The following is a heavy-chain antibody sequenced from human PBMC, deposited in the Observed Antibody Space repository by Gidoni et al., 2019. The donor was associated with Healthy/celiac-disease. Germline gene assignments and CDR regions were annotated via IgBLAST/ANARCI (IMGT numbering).Heavy chain of an antibody. CDR3: ARGNVVPAAYYYYGMDV. Sequence: VQLVQSGAEVKKPGASVKLSCKASGYTFTSYYMHWVRQAPGKGLEWMGIINPSGGSTSYAQKFQGRVTMTRDTSTSTVYMELSSLRSEDTAVYYCARGNVVPAAYYYYGMDVWGQGTTVTVSS. D-gene: IGHD2-2*01. V-gene: IGHV1-46*01. CDR1: GYTFTSYY. J-gene: IGHJ6*02. CDR2: INPSGGST.